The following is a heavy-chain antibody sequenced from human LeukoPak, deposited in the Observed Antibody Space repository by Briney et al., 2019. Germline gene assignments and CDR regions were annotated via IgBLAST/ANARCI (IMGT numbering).Heavy chain of an antibody. J-gene: IGHJ6*02. D-gene: IGHD4-17*01. CDR2: INHSGST. CDR1: GGSFSGYY. CDR3: VRFTVTTASCGVDV. Sequence: PSETLSLTCAVYGGSFSGYYWSWIRQPPGKGLEWIGEINHSGSTNYNPSLKSRVTISVDTSKNQFSLRLTSVTAADTAVYYCVRFTVTTASCGVDVWGQGTTVTVSS. V-gene: IGHV4-34*01.